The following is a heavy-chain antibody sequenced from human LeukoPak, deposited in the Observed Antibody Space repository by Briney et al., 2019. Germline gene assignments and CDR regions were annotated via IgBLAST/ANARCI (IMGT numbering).Heavy chain of an antibody. CDR2: IYTSGST. D-gene: IGHD4-17*01. J-gene: IGHJ4*02. Sequence: SETLSLTCTVSGGSISGYYWSWIRQPAGKGLEWIGRIYTSGSTNYNPSLKSRVTMSVDTSKNQFSLKLSSVTAADTAVYYCARERDYGDYGSDYWGQGTLVTVSS. V-gene: IGHV4-4*07. CDR1: GGSISGYY. CDR3: ARERDYGDYGSDY.